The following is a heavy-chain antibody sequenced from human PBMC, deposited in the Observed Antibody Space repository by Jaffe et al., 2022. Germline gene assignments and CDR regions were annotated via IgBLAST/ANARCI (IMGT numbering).Heavy chain of an antibody. Sequence: QVQLQESGPGLVKPSQTLSLTCTVSGGSISSGSYYWSWIRQPAGKGLEWIGRIYTSGSTNYNPSLKSRVTISVDTSKNQFSLKLSSVTAADTAVYYCARERTLAGQWLENDAFDIWGQGTMVTVSS. J-gene: IGHJ3*02. CDR2: IYTSGST. CDR3: ARERTLAGQWLENDAFDI. V-gene: IGHV4-61*02. D-gene: IGHD6-19*01. CDR1: GGSISSGSYY.